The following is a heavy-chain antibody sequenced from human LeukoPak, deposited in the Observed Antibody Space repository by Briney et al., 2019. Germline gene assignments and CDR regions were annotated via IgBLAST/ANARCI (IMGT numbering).Heavy chain of an antibody. CDR1: GFAFSSYG. CDR3: AKDEGRVGAPKGFDY. Sequence: GSLRLSCAASGFAFSSYGIHWVRQAPGKGLEWVAVISYDGSNNYYADPVKGRFTISRDNSKNTLYLQMNSLRPEDTAVYYCAKDEGRVGAPKGFDYWGQGTLVTVSS. CDR2: ISYDGSNN. J-gene: IGHJ4*02. D-gene: IGHD1-26*01. V-gene: IGHV3-30*18.